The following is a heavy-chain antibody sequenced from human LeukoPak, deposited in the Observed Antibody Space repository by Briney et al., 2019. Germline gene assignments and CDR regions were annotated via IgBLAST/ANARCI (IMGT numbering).Heavy chain of an antibody. CDR1: GGSFSGYY. CDR3: ARGPYYYDSIRRFDP. Sequence: SETLSLTCAVYGGSFSGYYWSWIRQPPGKGLEWIGAINHSGSTNYNPSRKSRVTISVDTSKDQFSLELSSVTAADTAVYYCARGPYYYDSIRRFDPWGQGTLVTVSS. V-gene: IGHV4-34*01. J-gene: IGHJ5*02. D-gene: IGHD3-22*01. CDR2: INHSGST.